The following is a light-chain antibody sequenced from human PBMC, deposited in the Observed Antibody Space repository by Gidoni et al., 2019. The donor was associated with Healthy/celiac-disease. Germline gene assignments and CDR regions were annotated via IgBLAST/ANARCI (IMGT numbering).Light chain of an antibody. CDR1: SSDVGGYNY. CDR3: SSYTSSSTLVCYV. V-gene: IGLV2-14*01. J-gene: IGLJ1*01. CDR2: DVS. Sequence: QSALTQPAPVSGSPGQSITISCTGTSSDVGGYNYVSWYQQHPGKAPKLMIYDVSNRPSGVSNRFSGSKSGNTASLTISGLQAEDEADYYCSSYTSSSTLVCYVFGTGTKVTVL.